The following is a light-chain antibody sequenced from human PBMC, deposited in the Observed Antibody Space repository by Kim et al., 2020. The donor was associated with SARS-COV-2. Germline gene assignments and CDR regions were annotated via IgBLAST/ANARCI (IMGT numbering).Light chain of an antibody. CDR2: SAS. CDR3: QHYGSSSGT. V-gene: IGKV3-20*01. J-gene: IGKJ1*01. CDR1: HSITRNY. Sequence: PGNRATSSCRSGHSITRNYLAWYPQKGGQATRLLCHSASSRATGIPDRISGGGSGTDFTLTIRRLEPEDFAVYYCQHYGSSSGTFGPGTKVDIK.